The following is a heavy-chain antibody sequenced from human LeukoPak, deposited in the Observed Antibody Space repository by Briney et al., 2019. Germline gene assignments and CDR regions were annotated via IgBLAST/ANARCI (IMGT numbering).Heavy chain of an antibody. D-gene: IGHD3-22*01. V-gene: IGHV3-23*01. CDR3: AKHSHDGSAPYFEVQFDS. Sequence: GGTLRLSCAASGFTFSSFAMSWVRQAPGKGLEWVSSISRTGVATYYANSVKGRFTISRDYSKNTVYLQMNSLRAEDTAVYYCAKHSHDGSAPYFEVQFDSWGQGTLVTVSS. CDR2: ISRTGVAT. J-gene: IGHJ4*02. CDR1: GFTFSSFA.